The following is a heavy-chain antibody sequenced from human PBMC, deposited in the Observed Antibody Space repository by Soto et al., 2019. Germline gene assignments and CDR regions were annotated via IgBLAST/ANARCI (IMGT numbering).Heavy chain of an antibody. V-gene: IGHV2-5*02. CDR1: GFSLDTWGVG. Sequence: QITLKESGPTLVRPTQTLTLTCTVSGFSLDTWGVGVGWIRQPPGKAPEWLALIYWDDDKRYSPSLKNSLTITKDTSNNQVVLTVTNMDPVDTVTYYCARALGSWGSYYFDHWGQGTLVTVSS. CDR3: ARALGSWGSYYFDH. D-gene: IGHD3-16*01. J-gene: IGHJ4*02. CDR2: IYWDDDK.